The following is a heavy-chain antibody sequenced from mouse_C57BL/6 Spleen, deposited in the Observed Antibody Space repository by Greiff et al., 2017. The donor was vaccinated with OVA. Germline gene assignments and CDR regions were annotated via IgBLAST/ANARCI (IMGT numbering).Heavy chain of an antibody. J-gene: IGHJ3*01. CDR3: ARPRYDYDAFAY. V-gene: IGHV1-80*01. CDR1: GYAFSSYW. Sequence: VQLQQSGAELVKPGASVKISCKASGYAFSSYWMNWVKQRPGKGLEWIGQIYPGDGDTNYNGTFKGKATLTADKSSSTAYMQLSSLTSEDSAVYFCARPRYDYDAFAYWGQGTLVTVSA. D-gene: IGHD2-4*01. CDR2: IYPGDGDT.